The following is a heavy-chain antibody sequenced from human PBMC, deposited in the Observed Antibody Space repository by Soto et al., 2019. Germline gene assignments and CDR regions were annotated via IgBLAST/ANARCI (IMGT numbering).Heavy chain of an antibody. CDR1: GYTFTSYG. Sequence: QVQLVQSGAEVKKPGASVKVSCKASGYTFTSYGISWVRQAPGQGLEWMGWISAYNGNTNYAQKLQGRVTMTTDTPTSTAYMELRSLRSDDTAVYYCASDPDYDFWSGYYLDYYYGMDVWGQGTTVTVSS. V-gene: IGHV1-18*01. CDR3: ASDPDYDFWSGYYLDYYYGMDV. J-gene: IGHJ6*02. D-gene: IGHD3-3*01. CDR2: ISAYNGNT.